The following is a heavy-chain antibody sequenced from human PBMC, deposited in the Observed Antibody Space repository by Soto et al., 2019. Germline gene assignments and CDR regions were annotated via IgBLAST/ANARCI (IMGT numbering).Heavy chain of an antibody. Sequence: QVQLVQSGAEVKKPGSSVKVSCKASGGTFSSYTISWVRQAPGQGLEWMGRIIPILGIANYAQKFQGRVTITADKSPSTAYMELGSLRSEDTAVDYCARDQDDYGGDKDQDSYYYGMDVWGQGTTVTVSS. CDR2: IIPILGIA. CDR1: GGTFSSYT. D-gene: IGHD4-17*01. J-gene: IGHJ6*02. CDR3: ARDQDDYGGDKDQDSYYYGMDV. V-gene: IGHV1-69*08.